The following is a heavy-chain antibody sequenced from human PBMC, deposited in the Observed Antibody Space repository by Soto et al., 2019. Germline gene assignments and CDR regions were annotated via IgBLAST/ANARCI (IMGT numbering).Heavy chain of an antibody. CDR2: IIPIFGTA. D-gene: IGHD6-13*01. CDR3: ARGDREVIAAAGLYYYYYGMDV. J-gene: IGHJ6*02. V-gene: IGHV1-69*01. Sequence: QVQLVQSGAEVKKPGSSVKVSCKASGGTFSSYAISWVRQAPGQGLEWMGGIIPIFGTANYAQKFQGRVTITADDLTSTAYMELSSLRSEDMAVYYCARGDREVIAAAGLYYYYYGMDVWGQGTTVTVSS. CDR1: GGTFSSYA.